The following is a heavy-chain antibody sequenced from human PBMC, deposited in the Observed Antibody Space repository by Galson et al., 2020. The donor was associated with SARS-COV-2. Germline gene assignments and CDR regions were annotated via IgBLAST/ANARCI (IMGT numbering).Heavy chain of an antibody. V-gene: IGHV3-33*01. CDR3: ARVAEEGWFDP. CDR2: IWYDGSNK. CDR1: GFTFNTFG. Sequence: GGSLRLSCAASGFTFNTFGIHWVRQAPGKGLEWVAIIWYDGSNKYYADSVEGRFTISRDNSKNTLYLQMNSLRAEDTAVYYCARVAEEGWFDPWGQGTLVTVSS. J-gene: IGHJ5*02.